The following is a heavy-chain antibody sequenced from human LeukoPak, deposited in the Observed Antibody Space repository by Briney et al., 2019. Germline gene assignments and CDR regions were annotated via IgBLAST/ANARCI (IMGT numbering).Heavy chain of an antibody. CDR2: IIPILGIA. Sequence: VASVKVSCKVSGYTLTELSMHWVRQAPGQGLEWMGRIIPILGIANYAQKFQGRVTITADKSTSTAYMELSSLRSEDTAVYYCASDDYYDFWSGYLHWGQGALVTVSS. CDR1: GYTLTELS. J-gene: IGHJ4*02. D-gene: IGHD3-3*01. CDR3: ASDDYYDFWSGYLH. V-gene: IGHV1-69*04.